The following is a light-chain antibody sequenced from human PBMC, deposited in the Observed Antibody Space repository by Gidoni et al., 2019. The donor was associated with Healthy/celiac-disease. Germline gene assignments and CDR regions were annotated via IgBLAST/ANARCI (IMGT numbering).Light chain of an antibody. CDR2: YDS. Sequence: SYVLPPPPSVSVAPGKTARITCGGNNIGSKSVHWYQQKPGQAPVLVIYYDSDRPSGIPERFSGSNSGNTATLTISRVEAGDEADYYCQVWDSSSDHSVVFGGGTKLTVL. J-gene: IGLJ2*01. CDR1: NIGSKS. V-gene: IGLV3-21*04. CDR3: QVWDSSSDHSVV.